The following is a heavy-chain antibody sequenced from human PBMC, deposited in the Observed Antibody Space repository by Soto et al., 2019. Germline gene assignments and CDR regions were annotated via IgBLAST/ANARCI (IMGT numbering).Heavy chain of an antibody. CDR1: GGSISSYY. Sequence: SETLSLTCTVSGGSISSYYGSWIRQPPGKGLEWIGYIYYSGSTNYNPSLKSRVTISVDTSKNQFSLKLSSVTAADTAVYYCARHVFGERSGWVPIDYWGQGTLVTVSS. CDR3: ARHVFGERSGWVPIDY. D-gene: IGHD6-19*01. CDR2: IYYSGST. J-gene: IGHJ4*02. V-gene: IGHV4-59*08.